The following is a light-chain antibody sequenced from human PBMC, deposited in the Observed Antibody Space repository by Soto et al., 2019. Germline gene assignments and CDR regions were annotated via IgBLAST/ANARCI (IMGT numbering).Light chain of an antibody. Sequence: QSALTQPPSASGSPGQSVTISCTGTSSDVGRYNHVSWYQHYPGKAPKLMIYEVNKRPSEVPDRFSGSKSDNTASLTVSGLQAEDEADYYCCSFTGTTIGVFGGGTKVTVL. CDR1: SSDVGRYNH. CDR3: CSFTGTTIGV. V-gene: IGLV2-8*01. J-gene: IGLJ2*01. CDR2: EVN.